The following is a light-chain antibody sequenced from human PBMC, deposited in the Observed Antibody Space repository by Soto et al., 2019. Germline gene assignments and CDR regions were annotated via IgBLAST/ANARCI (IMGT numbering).Light chain of an antibody. V-gene: IGKV4-1*01. Sequence: DIVMTQSPDSLAVSLVERATINCKSSQSVLYSPNNKNYLGWYQQKPRQPPKLLISWASTREAGVPDRFSGSASGTDFTPAISGLQAEVVAVYYCQQYYAAPRTFGPGTKVEIK. J-gene: IGKJ1*01. CDR2: WAS. CDR3: QQYYAAPRT. CDR1: QSVLYSPNNKNY.